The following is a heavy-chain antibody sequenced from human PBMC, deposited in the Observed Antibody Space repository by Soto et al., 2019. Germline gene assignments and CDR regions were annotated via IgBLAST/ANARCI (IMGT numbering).Heavy chain of an antibody. CDR3: ARGNKGPGHYGPGSQGWYGP. D-gene: IGHD3-10*01. CDR2: IIPVTETP. CDR1: GGTFSSHA. J-gene: IGHJ5*02. V-gene: IGHV1-69*06. Sequence: QVQLVQSGAEVKKPGSSVKVSCKVSGGTFSSHAINWLRQAPGQGLEWMGVIIPVTETPNNAEKFQGRVTITADKSTTTVYMELSSLAFHDAAVYFCARGNKGPGHYGPGSQGWYGPWGQVTLVTVSS.